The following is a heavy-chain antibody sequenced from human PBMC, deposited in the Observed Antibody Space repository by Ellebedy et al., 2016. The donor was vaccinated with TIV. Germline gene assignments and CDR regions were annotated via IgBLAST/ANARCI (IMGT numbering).Heavy chain of an antibody. Sequence: MPSETLSLTCTVSGGSISSGDHYWSWIRQPPGKGLEWIGYICYNATAYYTPSLQSRITFSVDTSKNQFSLILSSLTAADTAVYFCARIGGCFGHLDGCDIWGQGTVVAVSS. CDR3: ARIGGCFGHLDGCDI. CDR2: ICYNATA. V-gene: IGHV4-30-4*01. D-gene: IGHD3/OR15-3a*01. J-gene: IGHJ3*02. CDR1: GGSISSGDHY.